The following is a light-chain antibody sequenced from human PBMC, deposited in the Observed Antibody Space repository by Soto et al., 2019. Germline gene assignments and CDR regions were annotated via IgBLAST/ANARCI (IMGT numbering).Light chain of an antibody. Sequence: MTQSPLSLPVTPGEPASISCRSSQSLLHKSGYNYLDWYQQKPGKAPKLLIFAASSLQSGVPSRFSGSRSGPDFTLTISSLQPEDFATYYCQQSYSSPPTFGQGTKVEIK. J-gene: IGKJ1*01. V-gene: IGKV1-39*01. CDR2: AAS. CDR1: QSLLHKSGYNY. CDR3: QQSYSSPPT.